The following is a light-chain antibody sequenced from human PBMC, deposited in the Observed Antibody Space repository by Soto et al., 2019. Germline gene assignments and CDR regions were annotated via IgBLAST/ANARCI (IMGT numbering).Light chain of an antibody. CDR3: QQYNNWPRT. CDR1: QSVSSN. CDR2: GAS. Sequence: EIVMTQSPATLSVSPGERATLSCRASQSVSSNLAWYQQKPGQAPRLLIYGASTRATGIPARLSGSDSGTEFTLTISSLQSEDFAVYYCQQYNNWPRTFGQGTKVEIK. J-gene: IGKJ1*01. V-gene: IGKV3-15*01.